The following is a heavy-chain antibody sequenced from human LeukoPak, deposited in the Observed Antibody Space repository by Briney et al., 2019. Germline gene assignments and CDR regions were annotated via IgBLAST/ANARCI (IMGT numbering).Heavy chain of an antibody. J-gene: IGHJ5*02. CDR3: ARAGLRKNWFDP. Sequence: ASVTVSCKASGYTFTSYDINWVRQATGQGLEWMGWMNPNSGNTGYAQKFQGRVTITRNTSISTAYMELSSLRSEDTAVYYCARAGLRKNWFDPWGQGTLVTVSS. CDR2: MNPNSGNT. CDR1: GYTFTSYD. D-gene: IGHD4-17*01. V-gene: IGHV1-8*03.